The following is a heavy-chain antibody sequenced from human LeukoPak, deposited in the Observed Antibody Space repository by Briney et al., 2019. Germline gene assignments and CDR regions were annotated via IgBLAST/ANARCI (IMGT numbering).Heavy chain of an antibody. CDR2: INHSGST. Sequence: SETLSLTCAVYGGSFSGYYWSWIRQPPGKGLEWIGEINHSGSTNYNPSLKSRVTISVDTSKNQFSLKLSFVTAADTAVYYCARVGPWVVVPAANRNWFDPWGQGTLVTVSS. D-gene: IGHD2-2*01. CDR3: ARVGPWVVVPAANRNWFDP. CDR1: GGSFSGYY. V-gene: IGHV4-34*01. J-gene: IGHJ5*02.